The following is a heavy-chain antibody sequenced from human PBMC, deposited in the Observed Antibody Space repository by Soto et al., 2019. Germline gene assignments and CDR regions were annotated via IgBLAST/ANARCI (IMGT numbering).Heavy chain of an antibody. CDR3: ARDLGVVVPAAVALVGAFDI. CDR1: GFTFSSYG. V-gene: IGHV3-33*08. CDR2: IWYDGSNK. J-gene: IGHJ3*02. D-gene: IGHD2-2*01. Sequence: GGSLRLSCAASGFTFSSYGMHWVRQAPGKGLEWVAVIWYDGSNKYYADSVKGRFTISRDNSKNTLYLQMNSLRAEDTAVYYCARDLGVVVPAAVALVGAFDICGQGTMVTVSS.